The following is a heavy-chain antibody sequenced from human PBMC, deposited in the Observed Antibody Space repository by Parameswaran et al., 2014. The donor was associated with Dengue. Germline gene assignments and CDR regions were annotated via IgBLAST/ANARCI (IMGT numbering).Heavy chain of an antibody. D-gene: IGHD5-18*01. J-gene: IGHJ6*02. Sequence: WIRQPPGKGLEWVSYISSSSSYTNYADSVKGRFTISRDNAKNSLYLQVNSLRAEDTAVYYCARIMGGGYSYAVYYYGMDVWGQGTTVTVSS. CDR3: ARIMGGGYSYAVYYYGMDV. V-gene: IGHV3-11*03. CDR2: ISSSSSYT.